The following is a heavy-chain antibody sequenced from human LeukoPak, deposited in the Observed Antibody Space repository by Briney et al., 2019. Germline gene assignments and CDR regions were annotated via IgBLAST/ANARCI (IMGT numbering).Heavy chain of an antibody. Sequence: ASVNVSCKAYGYTFTGYYMHWVRQAPGQELEWVGWIKPNSGGTNYAQKLQGRVTMTRDTSVSTAYMELSRLRSDDTAVYYCARVRCSSTSCYIFIYWGQGTLVTVSS. J-gene: IGHJ4*02. CDR1: GYTFTGYY. V-gene: IGHV1-2*02. CDR2: IKPNSGGT. D-gene: IGHD2-2*02. CDR3: ARVRCSSTSCYIFIY.